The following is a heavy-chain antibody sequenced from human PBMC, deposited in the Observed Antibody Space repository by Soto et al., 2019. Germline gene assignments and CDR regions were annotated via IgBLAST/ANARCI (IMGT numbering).Heavy chain of an antibody. V-gene: IGHV4-31*03. Sequence: PSETLSLTCTVSGGSISSGGYYWSWIRQHPGKGLEWIGYIYYSGSTYYNPSLKSRVTISVDTSKNQFSLKLSSVTAADTAVYYCAREDSTHWFDPWGQGTLVTVSS. CDR1: GGSISSGGYY. J-gene: IGHJ5*02. CDR2: IYYSGST. CDR3: AREDSTHWFDP.